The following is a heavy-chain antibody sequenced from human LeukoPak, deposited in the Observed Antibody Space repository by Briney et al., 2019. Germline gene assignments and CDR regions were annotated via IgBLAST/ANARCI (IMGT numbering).Heavy chain of an antibody. Sequence: GASVKVSCKASGYTFTSYAMHWVRQAPGQRLAWMGWINAGNGNTKYSQKFQGRVTITRDTSASTAYMELSSLRSDDTAVYYCAREGWTGVTTFHWFDPWGQGTLVTVSS. V-gene: IGHV1-3*01. CDR3: AREGWTGVTTFHWFDP. CDR2: INAGNGNT. J-gene: IGHJ5*02. D-gene: IGHD4-17*01. CDR1: GYTFTSYA.